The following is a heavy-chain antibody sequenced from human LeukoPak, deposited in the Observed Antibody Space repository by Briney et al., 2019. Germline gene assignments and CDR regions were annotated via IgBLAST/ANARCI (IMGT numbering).Heavy chain of an antibody. V-gene: IGHV1-69*05. J-gene: IGHJ3*02. D-gene: IGHD3-22*01. CDR2: IVPNFVTA. Sequence: SVKVSCKASRGTVSSYAISWVRQAAGQGLEWMGGIVPNFVTANYAQKFQGRVTITTDESPRTAYTDRSSLRSQATSRYYCPGARPFYDSSGYYYPDAFDIWGQGKMVTVSS. CDR1: RGTVSSYA. CDR3: PGARPFYDSSGYYYPDAFDI.